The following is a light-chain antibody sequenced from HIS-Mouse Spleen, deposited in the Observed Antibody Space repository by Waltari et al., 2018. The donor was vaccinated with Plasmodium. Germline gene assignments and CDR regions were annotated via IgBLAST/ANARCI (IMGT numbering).Light chain of an antibody. CDR3: QAWDSSTAWV. V-gene: IGLV3-1*01. CDR2: QDS. Sequence: SYELTQPPSVSVSPGQTASITCPGDNLGDKYASWYQQKPGQSPVLVIYQDSKRPSGIPERFSGSNSGNTATLTISGTQAMDEADYYCQAWDSSTAWVFGGGTKLTVL. CDR1: NLGDKY. J-gene: IGLJ2*01.